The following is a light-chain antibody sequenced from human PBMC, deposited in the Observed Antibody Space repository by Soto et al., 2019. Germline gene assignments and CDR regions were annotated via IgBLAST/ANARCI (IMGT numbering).Light chain of an antibody. J-gene: IGLJ2*01. V-gene: IGLV1-40*01. CDR1: SSNIGSNYD. CDR3: QSYDSSLSGVV. CDR2: GNN. Sequence: QSVLTQPPSVSGAPGQRVTISCTGSSSNIGSNYDVHWYRQLPGTAPKLIIYGNNIRPSGVPDRFSGSKSDTSASLAITGLQAEEEADYYCQSYDSSLSGVVFGGGTKLTVL.